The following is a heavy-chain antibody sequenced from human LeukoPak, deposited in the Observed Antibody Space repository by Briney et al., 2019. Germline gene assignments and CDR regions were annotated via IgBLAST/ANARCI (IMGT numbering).Heavy chain of an antibody. CDR3: ATYMVRGVIITGGFDY. J-gene: IGHJ4*02. Sequence: ASVKVSCKASGGTFSSYAISWVRQAPGQELEWMGGIIPIFGTANYAQKFQGRVTITTDESTSTAYMELSSLRSEDTAVYYCATYMVRGVIITGGFDYWGQGTLVTVSS. D-gene: IGHD3-10*01. CDR2: IIPIFGTA. CDR1: GGTFSSYA. V-gene: IGHV1-69*05.